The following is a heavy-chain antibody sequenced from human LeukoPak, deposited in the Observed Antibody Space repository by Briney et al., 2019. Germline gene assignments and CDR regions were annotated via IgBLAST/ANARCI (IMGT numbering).Heavy chain of an antibody. CDR1: GFTFSSYW. Sequence: GGSLRLSCAASGFTFSSYWMHWVRHAPGKGLVRVSRIHSDGSSTSYADSVRGRFTISRDDAKSTLYLQMNSLRAEDTAVYYCARSGWPYYFDYWGQGTLVTVSS. V-gene: IGHV3-74*01. CDR2: IHSDGSST. J-gene: IGHJ4*02. CDR3: ARSGWPYYFDY. D-gene: IGHD3-22*01.